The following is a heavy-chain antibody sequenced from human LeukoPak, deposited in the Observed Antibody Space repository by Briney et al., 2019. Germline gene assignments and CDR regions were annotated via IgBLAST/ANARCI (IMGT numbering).Heavy chain of an antibody. D-gene: IGHD2-21*02. J-gene: IGHJ4*02. Sequence: PGGSLRLSCAASGFTFSSYWMHWVRQAPGKGLVWVSRINSDGSSTSYADSVKGRFTISRDNAKNTLYLQMNGLRAEDTAVYYCARSTASGNFDYWGQGTLVTVSS. V-gene: IGHV3-74*01. CDR3: ARSTASGNFDY. CDR2: INSDGSST. CDR1: GFTFSSYW.